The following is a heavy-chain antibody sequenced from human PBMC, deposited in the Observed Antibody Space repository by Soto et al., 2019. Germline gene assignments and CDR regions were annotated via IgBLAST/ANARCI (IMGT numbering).Heavy chain of an antibody. V-gene: IGHV1-69*02. CDR3: ARGPVVVVPDDMFTRHNWFDP. J-gene: IGHJ5*02. D-gene: IGHD2-2*01. CDR2: TNPILDKA. CDR1: GGPFGPYS. Sequence: QVQLVQSGAEVREPGSSVKVSCKASGGPFGPYSIPGCRQPPGQGLEGRGRTNPILDKANYAQKFQGRVTITADKSTSIAYMELNSLRSEDTAVYYCARGPVVVVPDDMFTRHNWFDPWGQGTRVTVSP.